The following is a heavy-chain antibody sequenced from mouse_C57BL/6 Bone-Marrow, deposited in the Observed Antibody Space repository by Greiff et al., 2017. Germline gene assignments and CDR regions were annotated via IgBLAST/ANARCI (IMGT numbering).Heavy chain of an antibody. Sequence: QVQLQQPGAELVKPGASVQMSCKASGYTFTSYWLTWVKQRPGQGLEWIGDIYPGSGSTNYNEKFKSKDTLTVDTSSSTANMQLSSLTSEDSAVYYWAREDTVVAPYLDYWGQGTTLTVSS. V-gene: IGHV1-55*01. CDR2: IYPGSGST. D-gene: IGHD1-1*01. J-gene: IGHJ2*01. CDR3: AREDTVVAPYLDY. CDR1: GYTFTSYW.